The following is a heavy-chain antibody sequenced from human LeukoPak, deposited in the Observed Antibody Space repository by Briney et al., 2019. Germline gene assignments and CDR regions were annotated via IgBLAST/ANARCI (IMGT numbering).Heavy chain of an antibody. CDR3: ARGTEMATPPGAFDI. D-gene: IGHD5-24*01. J-gene: IGHJ3*02. V-gene: IGHV3-11*01. Sequence: PGGSLSLSCAASGFTFSDYYMSWIRQAPGQGLEWVSYISSSGSTIYYADPVKGRFTISRDNGKNSLYLQMNSLRAEDTAVYYCARGTEMATPPGAFDIWGQGTMVTVSS. CDR1: GFTFSDYY. CDR2: ISSSGSTI.